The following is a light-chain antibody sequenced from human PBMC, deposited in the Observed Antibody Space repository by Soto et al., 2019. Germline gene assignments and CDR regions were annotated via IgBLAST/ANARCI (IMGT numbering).Light chain of an antibody. CDR1: QSVSSY. CDR2: DAS. V-gene: IGKV3-11*01. Sequence: EIVLTQSPATLSLSPGERATLSCRASQSVSSYLAWYQQKPGQAPRLLIYDASNRATGIPARFSGSGSGTDFTLTISSLEPEDFAVYYCQQRSNWPPFTFGPETTVDIK. CDR3: QQRSNWPPFT. J-gene: IGKJ3*01.